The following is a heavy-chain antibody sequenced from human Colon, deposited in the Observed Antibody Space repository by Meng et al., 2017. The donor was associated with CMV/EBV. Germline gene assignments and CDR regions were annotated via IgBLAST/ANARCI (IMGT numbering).Heavy chain of an antibody. CDR2: INPSGGGT. D-gene: IGHD1-7*01. Sequence: YTFTDYSLHGVRPAPGQGLEWMGWINPSGGGTDYAQTFQGRVTMTRDTSTATAYLEVNRLTSDDTATYYCARVKCGTTSCSQGLDPWGQGTLVTVSS. CDR1: YTFTDYS. V-gene: IGHV1-2*02. CDR3: ARVKCGTTSCSQGLDP. J-gene: IGHJ5*02.